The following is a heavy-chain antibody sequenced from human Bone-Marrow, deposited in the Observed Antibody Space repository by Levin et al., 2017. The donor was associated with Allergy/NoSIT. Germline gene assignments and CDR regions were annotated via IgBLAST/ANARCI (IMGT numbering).Heavy chain of an antibody. V-gene: IGHV3-49*04. CDR3: TRDRGYAFPPLYYYGMDV. J-gene: IGHJ6*02. Sequence: GGSLRLSCTASGFTFGDYAMSWVRQAPGKGLEWVGFIRSKAYGGTTEYAASVKGRFTISRDDSKSIAYLQMNSLKTEDTAVYYCTRDRGYAFPPLYYYGMDVWGQGTTVTVSS. CDR2: IRSKAYGGTT. CDR1: GFTFGDYA. D-gene: IGHD5-12*01.